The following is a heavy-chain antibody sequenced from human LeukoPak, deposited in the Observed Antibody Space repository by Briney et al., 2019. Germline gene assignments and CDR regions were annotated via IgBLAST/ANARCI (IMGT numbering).Heavy chain of an antibody. Sequence: SETLSLTCAVYGGSFSGYYWSWIRQPPGKGLEWIGEINHSGSTYYNPSLKSRVTISVDTSKNQFSLKLSSVTAADTAVYYCARLEYYYQHRFDYWGRGTLVTVSS. CDR1: GGSFSGYY. J-gene: IGHJ4*02. CDR2: INHSGST. CDR3: ARLEYYYQHRFDY. V-gene: IGHV4-34*01. D-gene: IGHD3-10*01.